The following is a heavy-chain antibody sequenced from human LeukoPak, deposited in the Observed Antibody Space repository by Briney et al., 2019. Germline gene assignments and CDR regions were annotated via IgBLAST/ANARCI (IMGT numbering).Heavy chain of an antibody. CDR2: ISAYNGNT. Sequence: ASVKVSCKASGYTFTSYGISWVRQAPGQGLEWMGWISAYNGNTNYAQKLQGRVTMDTDTSTSTAYMELRSLRSDDTAVYYCARGPNWELLFAFDIWGQGTMVTVSS. CDR1: GYTFTSYG. V-gene: IGHV1-18*01. D-gene: IGHD1-26*01. CDR3: ARGPNWELLFAFDI. J-gene: IGHJ3*02.